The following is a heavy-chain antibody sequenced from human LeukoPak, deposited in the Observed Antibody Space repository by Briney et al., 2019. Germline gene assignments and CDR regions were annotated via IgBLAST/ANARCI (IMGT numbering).Heavy chain of an antibody. CDR3: ARADRLHGGPYLIGP. Sequence: ASAKVSCKTSGYSFTDHYMHWVRQAPGQGLEWKGWINPNSGGTSSAQKFQGRVTMTRDTSITTVYMEVSWLTSDDTAIYYCARADRLHGGPYLIGPWGQGTLVTVSS. D-gene: IGHD2-21*01. CDR2: INPNSGGT. J-gene: IGHJ5*02. V-gene: IGHV1-2*02. CDR1: GYSFTDHY.